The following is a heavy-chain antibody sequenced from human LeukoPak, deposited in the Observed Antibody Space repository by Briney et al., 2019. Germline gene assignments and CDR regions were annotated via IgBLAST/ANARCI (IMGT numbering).Heavy chain of an antibody. CDR3: AKTPQGYSAYYDY. CDR2: ISGGGDAT. J-gene: IGHJ4*02. V-gene: IGHV3-23*01. Sequence: PGGSLRLSCAASGFTFSDCAMSWVRQAPGKGLEWVSAISGGGDATFYADPVKGRFTISRDNSGNTLSLQMNSLRPEDTAVYFCAKTPQGYSAYYDYWGQGTLVTVSS. D-gene: IGHD5-12*01. CDR1: GFTFSDCA.